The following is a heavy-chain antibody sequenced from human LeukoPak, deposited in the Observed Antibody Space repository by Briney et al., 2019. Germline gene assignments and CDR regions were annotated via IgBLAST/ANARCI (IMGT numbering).Heavy chain of an antibody. Sequence: GGSLRLSCAASGFTFSNYWMHWVRRAPGEGLVWVSRIKYDESSPIYAASVKGRFTISRDNAKNTLYLQMNSLRAEDTAVYYCVRGAHYDTSGYYYWGQGTLVTVSS. CDR1: GFTFSNYW. CDR2: IKYDESSP. CDR3: VRGAHYDTSGYYY. J-gene: IGHJ4*02. V-gene: IGHV3-74*01. D-gene: IGHD3-22*01.